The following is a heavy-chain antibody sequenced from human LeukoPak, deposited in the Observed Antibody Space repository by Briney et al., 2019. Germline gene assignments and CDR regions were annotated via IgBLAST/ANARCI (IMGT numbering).Heavy chain of an antibody. CDR2: IYYSGST. D-gene: IGHD6-19*01. CDR1: GGSISSYY. Sequence: PSETLSLTCTVSGGSISSYYWSWIRQPPGKGLEWIGYIYYSGSTNYNPSLKSRVTISVDTSKNQFSLKLSSVTAADTAVYYCAGTIAVAGTVDYWGQGTLVTVSS. J-gene: IGHJ4*02. CDR3: AGTIAVAGTVDY. V-gene: IGHV4-59*01.